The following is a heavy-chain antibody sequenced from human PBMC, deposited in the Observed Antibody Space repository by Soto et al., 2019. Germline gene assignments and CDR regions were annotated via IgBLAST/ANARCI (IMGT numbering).Heavy chain of an antibody. Sequence: DVQLLESGGGLVQPEGTLRLSCAASGFTFSSYAMGWVRQGPGKRLEWVAVVSIGGSTHYADSVRGRFTISRDNSKNTLSLQMNSPTAEDTAVDFCAKRCGAGGHFDYWGQGARVTVSS. CDR1: GFTFSSYA. J-gene: IGHJ4*02. CDR3: AKRCGAGGHFDY. CDR2: VSIGGST. D-gene: IGHD2-21*01. V-gene: IGHV3-23*01.